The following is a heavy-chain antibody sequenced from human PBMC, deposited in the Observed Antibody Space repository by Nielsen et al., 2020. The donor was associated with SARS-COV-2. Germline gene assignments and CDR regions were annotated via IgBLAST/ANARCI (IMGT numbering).Heavy chain of an antibody. CDR1: GFTFSSNW. D-gene: IGHD4-17*01. CDR3: ARDPPGDYVS. J-gene: IGHJ5*02. V-gene: IGHV3-74*01. Sequence: GESLKISCAASGFTFSSNWMHWVRQAPGKGLVWVSRINSDGSSTSYADSVKGRFTISRDNAKNTLYLQMNSLRAEDTAVCYCARDPPGDYVSWGQGTLVTVSS. CDR2: INSDGSST.